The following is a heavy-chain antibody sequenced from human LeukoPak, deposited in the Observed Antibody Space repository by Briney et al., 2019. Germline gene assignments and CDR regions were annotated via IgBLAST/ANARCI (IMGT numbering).Heavy chain of an antibody. J-gene: IGHJ4*02. CDR1: GGIFSSYA. V-gene: IGHV1-69*04. CDR3: ARDLPPYYFDY. CDR2: IIPILGIA. Sequence: GSSVKVSCKASGGIFSSYAISWVRQAPGQGLEWMGRIIPILGIANYAQKFQGRVTITADKSTSTAYMDLSSLKPEDTAVYYCARDLPPYYFDYWGQGTLVTVSS.